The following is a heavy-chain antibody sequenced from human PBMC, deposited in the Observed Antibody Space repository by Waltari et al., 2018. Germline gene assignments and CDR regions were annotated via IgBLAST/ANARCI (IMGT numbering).Heavy chain of an antibody. CDR3: GRPPILTTGYYYFDS. CDR1: GYNFTNYW. V-gene: IGHV5-51*01. CDR2: TSPGASKT. J-gene: IGHJ4*02. Sequence: EVHLVQSGAEAKEPGEPLKISCKASGYNFTNYWIGWVRQMPGKGLEWLGITSPGASKTIYSPSFRRQVTIPAHKSIPTAYLQWNSLKASDTAVYYCGRPPILTTGYYYFDSWGQGALVTVSS. D-gene: IGHD3-22*01.